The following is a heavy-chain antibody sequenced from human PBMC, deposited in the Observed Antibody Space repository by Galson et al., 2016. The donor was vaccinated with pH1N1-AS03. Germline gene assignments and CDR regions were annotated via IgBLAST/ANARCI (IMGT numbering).Heavy chain of an antibody. D-gene: IGHD3-10*01. Sequence: SLRLSCAASGFLFRNYAMTWVRQAPGKGLEWVSAIRASSETTYYADSVKGRFMISRDNSKNTLYLHMSSLRADDTAVYYCAKDLEYGSGNLGPNDAFDIWGQGTMVSVSS. CDR3: AKDLEYGSGNLGPNDAFDI. V-gene: IGHV3-23*01. CDR2: IRASSETT. J-gene: IGHJ3*02. CDR1: GFLFRNYA.